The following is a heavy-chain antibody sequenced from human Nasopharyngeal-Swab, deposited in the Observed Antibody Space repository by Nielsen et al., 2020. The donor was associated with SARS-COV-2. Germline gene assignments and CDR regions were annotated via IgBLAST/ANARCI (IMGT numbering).Heavy chain of an antibody. CDR2: INPSGGST. V-gene: IGHV1-46*01. D-gene: IGHD2-21*02. J-gene: IGHJ3*02. Sequence: ASVKVSCKASGYTFTSYYMHWVRQAPGQGLEWMGIINPSGGSTIYAQKFQGRVTMTEDTSTDTAYMELSSLRSEDTAVYYCATKVVTAAHDAFDIWGQGTMVTVSS. CDR1: GYTFTSYY. CDR3: ATKVVTAAHDAFDI.